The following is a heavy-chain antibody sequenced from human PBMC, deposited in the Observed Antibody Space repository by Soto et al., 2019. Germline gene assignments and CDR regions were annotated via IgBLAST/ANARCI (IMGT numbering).Heavy chain of an antibody. CDR2: ISAYNGNT. Sequence: QVQLVQSGAEVKKPGASVKVSCKASGYTFTSYGISWVRQAPGQGLEWMGWISAYNGNTNYAQKLQGRVTMTTDTPTSTAYRELRSLRSDDTAVYYCARGENDYGDYVNYYYGMDVWGQGTTVTVSS. D-gene: IGHD4-17*01. V-gene: IGHV1-18*01. CDR3: ARGENDYGDYVNYYYGMDV. CDR1: GYTFTSYG. J-gene: IGHJ6*02.